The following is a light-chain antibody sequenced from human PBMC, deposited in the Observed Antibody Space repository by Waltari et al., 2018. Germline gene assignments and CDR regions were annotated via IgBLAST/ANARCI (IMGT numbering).Light chain of an antibody. V-gene: IGLV1-40*01. CDR2: GNN. CDR3: QSYDSSLGGSRV. CDR1: SSNIGAGHD. J-gene: IGLJ1*01. Sequence: QSVLTQPPSVSGAPGQRVTISCTGSSSNIGAGHDVHWYQHRPGTAPKLLIYGNNNRPSGGPDRFSGSKAGTSASLGITGLQAEDEADYYCQSYDSSLGGSRVFGTGTKVTVL.